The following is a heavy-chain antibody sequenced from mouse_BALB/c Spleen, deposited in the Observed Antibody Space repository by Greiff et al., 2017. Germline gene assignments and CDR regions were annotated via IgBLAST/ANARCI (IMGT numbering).Heavy chain of an antibody. CDR3: ARSDDGYYRVFDY. CDR2: ISYSGST. J-gene: IGHJ2*01. Sequence: EVQLQESGPGLVKPSQSLSLTCTVTGYSITSDYAWNWIRQFPGNKLEWMGYISYSGSTSYNPSLKSRISITRDTSKNQFFLQLNSVTTEDTATYYCARSDDGYYRVFDYWGQGTTLTVSS. CDR1: GYSITSDYA. V-gene: IGHV3-2*02. D-gene: IGHD2-3*01.